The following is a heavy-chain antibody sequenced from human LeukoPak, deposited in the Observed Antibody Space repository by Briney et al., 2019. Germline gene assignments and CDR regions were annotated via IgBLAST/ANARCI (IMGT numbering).Heavy chain of an antibody. D-gene: IGHD1-7*01. V-gene: IGHV3-30*04. J-gene: IGHJ6*02. Sequence: GGSLRLSCAASGFTFSSYAMHWVRQAPGKGLEWVAVISYDGSNKYYADSVKGRFTISRDNSKNTLYLQMNSLRAEDTAVYYCAKEGGDWNYRTYYYYGMDVWGQGTTVTVSS. CDR2: ISYDGSNK. CDR3: AKEGGDWNYRTYYYYGMDV. CDR1: GFTFSSYA.